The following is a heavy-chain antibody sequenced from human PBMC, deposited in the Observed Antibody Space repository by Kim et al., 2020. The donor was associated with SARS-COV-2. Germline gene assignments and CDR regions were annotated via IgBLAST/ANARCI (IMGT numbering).Heavy chain of an antibody. CDR2: INSDGSST. J-gene: IGHJ6*02. D-gene: IGHD3-10*01. V-gene: IGHV3-74*01. Sequence: GGSLRLSCAASGFTFSSYWMHWVRQAPGKGLVWVSRINSDGSSTSYADSVKGRFTISRDNAKNTLYLQMNSLRAEDTAVYYCARGTGDYYGSGSYYNVYYDGMDVWGQGTTVTVSS. CDR1: GFTFSSYW. CDR3: ARGTGDYYGSGSYYNVYYDGMDV.